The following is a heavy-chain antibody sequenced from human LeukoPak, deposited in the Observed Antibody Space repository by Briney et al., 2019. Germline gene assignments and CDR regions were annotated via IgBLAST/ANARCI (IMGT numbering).Heavy chain of an antibody. CDR1: GYTFTSYY. Sequence: ASVEVSCKASGYTFTSYYMHWVRQAPGQGLEWMGIINPSGGSTSYAQKFQGRVTMTRDPSTSTVYMELSSLRSEDTAVYYCARDSGYGSGSYYYYYGMDVWGQGTTVTVSS. D-gene: IGHD3-10*01. V-gene: IGHV1-46*01. CDR3: ARDSGYGSGSYYYYYGMDV. J-gene: IGHJ6*02. CDR2: INPSGGST.